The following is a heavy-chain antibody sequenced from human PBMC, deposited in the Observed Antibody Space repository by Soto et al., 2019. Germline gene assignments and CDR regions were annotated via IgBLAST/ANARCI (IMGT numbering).Heavy chain of an antibody. CDR1: GDSVSSNSAA. D-gene: IGHD1-20*01. V-gene: IGHV6-1*01. CDR3: ARYKVRGIGGFDP. CDR2: TYYRSKWNN. Sequence: QSQTLSLTCAISGDSVSSNSAAWNWIRQSPSRGLEWLGRTYYRSKWNNDYAVSVKSRITINPDTSKNQFSLQLNSVTHEDRALYYWARYKVRGIGGFDPWGQGTLVPVSA. J-gene: IGHJ5*02.